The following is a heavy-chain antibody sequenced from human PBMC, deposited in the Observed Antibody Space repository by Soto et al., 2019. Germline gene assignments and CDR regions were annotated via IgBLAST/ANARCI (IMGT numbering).Heavy chain of an antibody. CDR1: GYTLTELS. Sequence: SGYTLTELSMHWVRQAPGKGLEWVGRIKSKTDGGTTDYAAPVKGRFTISRDDSKNTLYLQMNSLKTEDTAVYYCTTSPAVAGLYYYYGMDVWGQGTTVTVSS. J-gene: IGHJ6*02. CDR3: TTSPAVAGLYYYYGMDV. V-gene: IGHV3-15*07. CDR2: IKSKTDGGTT. D-gene: IGHD6-19*01.